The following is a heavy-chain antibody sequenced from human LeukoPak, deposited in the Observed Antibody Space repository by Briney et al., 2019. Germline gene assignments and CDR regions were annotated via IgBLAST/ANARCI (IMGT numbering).Heavy chain of an antibody. CDR1: GSSFTSYW. D-gene: IGHD5-24*01. CDR3: ASSDGHGYFDY. Sequence: GAALKICYEGPGSSFTSYWIGWGRQMAGKGVGWMGIIYPGDSDTRDSPSFQGQVTISADKSISTAYLQWSSLKASDTAMYYCASSDGHGYFDYWGQGTLVTVSS. J-gene: IGHJ4*02. V-gene: IGHV5-51*01. CDR2: IYPGDSDT.